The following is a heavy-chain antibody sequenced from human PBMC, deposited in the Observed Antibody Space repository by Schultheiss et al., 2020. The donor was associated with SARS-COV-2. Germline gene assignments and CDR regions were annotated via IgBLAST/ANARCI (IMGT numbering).Heavy chain of an antibody. CDR1: GFTFSSYA. CDR2: VSGGGGST. Sequence: GGSLRLSCAASGFTFSSYAMSWVRQAPGKGLEWVSGVSGGGGSTYHADSVKGRFTISRDNAKNSLYLQMNSLRAEDTAVYYCARDISRYGSSSAVDYWGQGTLVTVSS. J-gene: IGHJ4*02. D-gene: IGHD6-6*01. CDR3: ARDISRYGSSSAVDY. V-gene: IGHV3-23*01.